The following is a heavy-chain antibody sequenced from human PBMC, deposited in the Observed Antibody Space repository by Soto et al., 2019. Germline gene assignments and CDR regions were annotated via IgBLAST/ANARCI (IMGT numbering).Heavy chain of an antibody. D-gene: IGHD5-12*01. CDR3: ARDQGGYSGYDYTPIYFYYYGMDV. Sequence: SETLSLTCTVSGGSISSYYWTWIRQPPGKGLEWIGFIYNSGSTHYNPSLRSRVTISVDKSKNQFSLKLSSVTAADTAVYYCARDQGGYSGYDYTPIYFYYYGMDVWGQGTTVTVSS. CDR2: IYNSGST. J-gene: IGHJ6*02. V-gene: IGHV4-59*01. CDR1: GGSISSYY.